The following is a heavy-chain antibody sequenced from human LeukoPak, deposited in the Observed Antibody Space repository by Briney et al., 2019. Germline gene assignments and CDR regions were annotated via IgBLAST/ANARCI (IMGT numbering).Heavy chain of an antibody. CDR2: MNPNSGNT. D-gene: IGHD6-13*01. J-gene: IGHJ4*02. CDR1: GYTFTSYD. V-gene: IGHV1-8*01. Sequence: ASVKVSCKASGYTFTSYDFNWVRQASGQGPEWMGWMNPNSGNTGYAQKFQGRVTMTRNTSISTAYMELSSLRSEDTAVYYCARGLRREQQLLRAFDSWGQGTLVTVSS. CDR3: ARGLRREQQLLRAFDS.